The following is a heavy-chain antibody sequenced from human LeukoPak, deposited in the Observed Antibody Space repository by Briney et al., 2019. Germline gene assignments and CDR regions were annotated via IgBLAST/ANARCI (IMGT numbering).Heavy chain of an antibody. D-gene: IGHD3/OR15-3a*01. Sequence: GESLKISCKGAGYSFTSYWIGWVRQMPGKGLEWMGTICPGDSGTRYSPSFQGQVTISADKSISTAYLHWSSLKASDTAMYYCARHGPRGDWSDYWGQGTLVTVSS. J-gene: IGHJ4*02. CDR3: ARHGPRGDWSDY. CDR1: GYSFTSYW. CDR2: ICPGDSGT. V-gene: IGHV5-51*01.